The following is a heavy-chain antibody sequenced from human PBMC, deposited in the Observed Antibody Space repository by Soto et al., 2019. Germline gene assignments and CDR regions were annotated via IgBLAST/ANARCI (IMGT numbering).Heavy chain of an antibody. CDR1: GFTISGSY. CDR2: IYSGGTT. CDR3: ARGDSAVGYGDYLGH. V-gene: IGHV3-53*01. J-gene: IGHJ4*02. Sequence: EVQLVESGGGLVQPGGSLRLSCAASGFTISGSYMSWVRQAPGMGLEWVSIIYSGGTTRYADSVKGRFTISRDKSKNTLDLQMNTLRVEDTALYYCARGDSAVGYGDYLGHWGQGTLVTVSS. D-gene: IGHD4-17*01.